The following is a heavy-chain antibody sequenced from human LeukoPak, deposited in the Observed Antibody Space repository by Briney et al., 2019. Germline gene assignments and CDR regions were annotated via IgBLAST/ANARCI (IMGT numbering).Heavy chain of an antibody. CDR3: TRESFGSYYPTDYFFDY. D-gene: IGHD1-26*01. CDR1: GFTFSSYA. V-gene: IGHV3-23*01. Sequence: GGSLRLSCAASGFTFSSYAMSWVRQAPGKGLEWVSAISGSGGSTYYADSVKGRFTISRDKSKNTLYLQMNSLRAEDTAVYYCTRESFGSYYPTDYFFDYWGQGTLVTVSS. J-gene: IGHJ4*02. CDR2: ISGSGGST.